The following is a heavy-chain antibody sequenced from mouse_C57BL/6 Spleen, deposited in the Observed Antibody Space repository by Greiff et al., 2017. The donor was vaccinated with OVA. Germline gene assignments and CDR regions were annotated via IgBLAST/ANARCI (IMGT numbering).Heavy chain of an antibody. CDR3: DSRYYGSRPYYLDD. J-gene: IGHJ2*01. D-gene: IGHD1-1*01. CDR2: INPNNGGT. Sequence: VQLQQSGPELVKPGASVKISCKASGYTFTDYYMNWVKQSHGKSLEWIGDINPNNGGTSYNQKFKGKATLTVDKSSSPAYMQLRRLTSEDSAVFDGDSRYYGSRPYYLDDGGKGTTRTVSS. V-gene: IGHV1-26*01. CDR1: GYTFTDYY.